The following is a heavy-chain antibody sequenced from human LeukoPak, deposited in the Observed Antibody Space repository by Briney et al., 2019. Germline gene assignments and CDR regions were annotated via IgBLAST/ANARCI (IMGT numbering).Heavy chain of an antibody. CDR3: AKDTAAAGFPPDY. CDR1: GFTFSSYG. Sequence: PGGSLRLSCAASGFTFSSYGMHWVRQAPGKGLEWVAVISYDGSNKYYADSVKGRFTISRDNSKNTLYLQMNSLRAEDTAVYYCAKDTAAAGFPPDYWGQGTLVTVSS. J-gene: IGHJ4*02. CDR2: ISYDGSNK. D-gene: IGHD6-13*01. V-gene: IGHV3-30*18.